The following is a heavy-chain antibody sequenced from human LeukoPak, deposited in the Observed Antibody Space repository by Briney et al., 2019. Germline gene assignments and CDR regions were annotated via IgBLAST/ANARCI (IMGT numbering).Heavy chain of an antibody. CDR1: GFTFSSYG. D-gene: IGHD3-22*01. CDR3: ARAGYYDSSGYYYNYYYYMDV. J-gene: IGHJ6*03. V-gene: IGHV3-33*01. CDR2: IWYDGSNK. Sequence: GRSLRLSCTTSGFTFSSYGMHWVRQAPGKGLEWVAVIWYDGSNKYYVNSVKGRFTISRDNSKNTLYLQMNSLRAEDTAVYHCARAGYYDSSGYYYNYYYYMDVWGKGTTVTVSS.